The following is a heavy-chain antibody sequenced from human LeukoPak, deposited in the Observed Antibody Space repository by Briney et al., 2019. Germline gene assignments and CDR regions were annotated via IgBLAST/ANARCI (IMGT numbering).Heavy chain of an antibody. CDR1: GFTFSSYS. J-gene: IGHJ4*02. CDR3: ARVDGSTNYYFDY. V-gene: IGHV3-21*01. D-gene: IGHD3-10*01. CDR2: ISSSSSYI. Sequence: GGSLRLSCAASGFTFSSYSMNWVRQAPGKGLEWVSSISSSSSYIYYADSVKGRFTISRDNAKNSLYLQMNSLGAEDTAVYYCARVDGSTNYYFDYWGQGTLVTVSS.